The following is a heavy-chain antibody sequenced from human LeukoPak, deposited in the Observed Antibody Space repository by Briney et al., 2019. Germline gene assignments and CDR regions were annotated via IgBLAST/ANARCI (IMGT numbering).Heavy chain of an antibody. CDR2: IYSGGST. D-gene: IGHD2-21*02. J-gene: IGHJ6*02. CDR1: GFTVSSNY. CDR3: ARDRCGGDCYLNYGMDV. Sequence: GGSLRLSCAASGFTVSSNYMSWVRQAPGKGLEWVSVIYSGGSTYYADSVKGRFTISRDNSKNTLYLQMNSLRAEDTAVYYCARDRCGGDCYLNYGMDVWGQGTTVTVSS. V-gene: IGHV3-53*01.